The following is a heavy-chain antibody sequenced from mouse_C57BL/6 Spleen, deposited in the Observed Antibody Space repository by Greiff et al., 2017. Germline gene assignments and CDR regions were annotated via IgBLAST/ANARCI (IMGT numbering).Heavy chain of an antibody. CDR3: TRPYGDDPYYAMDY. J-gene: IGHJ4*01. CDR1: GYTFTDYE. V-gene: IGHV1-15*01. Sequence: VQLQQSGAELVRPGASVTLSCKASGYTFTDYEMHWVKQTPVHGLEWIGAIDPETGGTAYNQKFKGKAILTADKSSSTAYMELRSLTSEDSAVYYCTRPYGDDPYYAMDYWGQGTSVTVSS. D-gene: IGHD2-2*01. CDR2: IDPETGGT.